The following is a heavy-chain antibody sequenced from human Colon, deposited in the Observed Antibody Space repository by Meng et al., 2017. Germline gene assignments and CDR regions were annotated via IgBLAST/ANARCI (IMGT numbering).Heavy chain of an antibody. V-gene: IGHV4-34*01. CDR2: IHPSGST. J-gene: IGHJ4*02. D-gene: IGHD3-9*01. Sequence: QVQLRQWGAGLLEPSETLSLTCAVYGGSFSDYYLTWIRQPPGKGLEWVGEIHPSGSTYYSPSLQSRVTITLDTSKNQFSLTLSSMTAADTAVYYCARGVDWAKSGNFWDQETLVTVSS. CDR3: ARGVDWAKSGNF. CDR1: GGSFSDYY.